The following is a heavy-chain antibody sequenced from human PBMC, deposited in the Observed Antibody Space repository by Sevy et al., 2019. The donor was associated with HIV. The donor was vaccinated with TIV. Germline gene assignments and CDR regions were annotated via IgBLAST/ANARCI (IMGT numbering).Heavy chain of an antibody. V-gene: IGHV1-69*13. D-gene: IGHD3-22*01. CDR2: IIPIFGTA. J-gene: IGHJ6*02. CDR3: ASMIDAGVDV. Sequence: ASVKVSGKASGGTFSSYAISWVRQAPGQGLEWMGGIIPIFGTANYAQKFQGRVTITADESTSTAYMELSSLRSEDTAVYYCASMIDAGVDVWGQGTTVTVSS. CDR1: GGTFSSYA.